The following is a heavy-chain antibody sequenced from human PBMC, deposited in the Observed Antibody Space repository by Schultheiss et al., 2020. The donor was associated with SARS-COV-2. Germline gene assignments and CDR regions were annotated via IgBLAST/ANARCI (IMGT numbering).Heavy chain of an antibody. CDR1: GGSISSYY. V-gene: IGHV4-59*01. Sequence: SETLSLTCTVSGGSISSYYWSWIRQPPGKGLEWIGYIYYSGSTNYNPSLKSRVTISVDTSKNQFSLKLSSVTAADTAVYYCARGLIPLDVWGKGTTVTVSS. J-gene: IGHJ6*04. D-gene: IGHD2-2*02. CDR2: IYYSGST. CDR3: ARGLIPLDV.